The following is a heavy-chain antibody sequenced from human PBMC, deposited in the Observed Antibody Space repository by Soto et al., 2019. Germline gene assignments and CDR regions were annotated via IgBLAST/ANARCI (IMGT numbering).Heavy chain of an antibody. D-gene: IGHD3-10*01. Sequence: QVQLVQSGAEVKKPGSSVKVSCKASGGTFSSYAISWVRQAPGQGLEWMGGIIPIFGTAKYAQKFQGRVTITADESTSTDYMGLCSLRSEDTAVYYCAIKYGSGGPAGHYYYYYGMDPWRQGTTVTVSS. CDR2: IIPIFGTA. J-gene: IGHJ6*02. CDR3: AIKYGSGGPAGHYYYYYGMDP. CDR1: GGTFSSYA. V-gene: IGHV1-69*01.